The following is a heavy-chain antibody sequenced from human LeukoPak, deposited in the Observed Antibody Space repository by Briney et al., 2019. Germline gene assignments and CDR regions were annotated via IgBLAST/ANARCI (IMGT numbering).Heavy chain of an antibody. CDR2: IYSGGST. CDR3: ASPAVWGELSLRY. V-gene: IGHV3-53*01. Sequence: GGSLRLSCAASGFTVSSNYMIWVRQAPGKGLEWVSVIYSGGSTYYAGSVKGRFTISRDNSKSTVYLQMNSLRAEDTAVYYCASPAVWGELSLRYWGQGTLVTVSS. J-gene: IGHJ4*02. CDR1: GFTVSSNY. D-gene: IGHD3-16*02.